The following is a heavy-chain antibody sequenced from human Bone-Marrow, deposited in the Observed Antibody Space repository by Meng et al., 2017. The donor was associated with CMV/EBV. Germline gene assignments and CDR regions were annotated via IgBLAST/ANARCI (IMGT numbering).Heavy chain of an antibody. CDR3: ARGHCRSTSCYTSYYYGMDF. CDR2: INHSGST. Sequence: GSLRLSCAVYGESFSGYYWRWIRQPPGKGLEWIGEINHSGSTNYNPSLKSRVTISVDTSKNQFSLKLTSVTAADTAVYYCARGHCRSTSCYTSYYYGMDFWGQGTTVTVSS. D-gene: IGHD2-2*02. V-gene: IGHV4-34*01. J-gene: IGHJ6*02. CDR1: GESFSGYY.